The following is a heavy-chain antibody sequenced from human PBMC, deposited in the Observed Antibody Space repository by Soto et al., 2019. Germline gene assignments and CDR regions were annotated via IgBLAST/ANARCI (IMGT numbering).Heavy chain of an antibody. Sequence: PSETLSLTCAVSGGSISSGGYSWSWIRQPPGKGLEWIGYIYHSGSTYYNPSLKSRVTISVDRSKNQFSLKLSSVTAADTAVYYCAREIRYYDSSGYFNNWFDPWGQGTLVTVSS. V-gene: IGHV4-30-2*01. D-gene: IGHD3-22*01. CDR1: GGSISSGGYS. CDR3: AREIRYYDSSGYFNNWFDP. CDR2: IYHSGST. J-gene: IGHJ5*02.